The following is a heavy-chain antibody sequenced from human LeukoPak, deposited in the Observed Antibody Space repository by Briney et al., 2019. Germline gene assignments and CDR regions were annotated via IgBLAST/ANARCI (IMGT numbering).Heavy chain of an antibody. CDR1: GYTFTGYY. D-gene: IGHD6-13*01. V-gene: IGHV1-2*02. Sequence: ASVKVSCKASGYTFTGYYMHWARQAPGQGLEWMGWINPNSGGTNYAQKFQGRVTMTRDTSISTAYMELSRLRSDDTAVYYCARDFGLLVPGIAAAGTKCYFDYWGQGTLVTVSS. CDR2: INPNSGGT. CDR3: ARDFGLLVPGIAAAGTKCYFDY. J-gene: IGHJ4*02.